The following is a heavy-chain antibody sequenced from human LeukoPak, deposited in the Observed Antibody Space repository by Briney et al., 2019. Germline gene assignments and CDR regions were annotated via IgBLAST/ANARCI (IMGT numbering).Heavy chain of an antibody. CDR3: ARVNYYGSGSYSTYYYYYMDV. CDR1: GFTFSSYA. J-gene: IGHJ6*03. D-gene: IGHD3-10*01. Sequence: QPGGSLRLSCAASGFTFSSYAMHWVRQAPGKGLEYVSAIGSNGGSTYYANSVKGRFTISRDNSKNTLYLQMGSLRAEDMAVYYCARVNYYGSGSYSTYYYYYMDVWGKGTTVTISS. CDR2: IGSNGGST. V-gene: IGHV3-64*01.